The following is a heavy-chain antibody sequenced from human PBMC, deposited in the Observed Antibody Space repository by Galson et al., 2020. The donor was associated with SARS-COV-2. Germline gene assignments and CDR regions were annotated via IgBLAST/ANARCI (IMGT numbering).Heavy chain of an antibody. V-gene: IGHV3-48*02. D-gene: IGHD6-19*01. CDR2: ISSSSSTI. J-gene: IGHJ4*02. Sequence: GESLKISCAASGFTFSSYSMNWVRQAPGQGLEWVSYISSSSSTIYYADPVKGRFTISRVNAKNSLYLQMNSLRDEDTAVYYCARDSEWSPQWLVPYFDYWGQGTLVTVSS. CDR3: ARDSEWSPQWLVPYFDY. CDR1: GFTFSSYS.